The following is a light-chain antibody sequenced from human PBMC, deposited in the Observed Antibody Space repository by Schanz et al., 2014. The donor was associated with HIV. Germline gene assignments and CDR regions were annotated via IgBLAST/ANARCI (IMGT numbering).Light chain of an antibody. CDR2: GAS. CDR3: QQAHSFPLT. V-gene: IGKV3-15*01. J-gene: IGKJ4*01. Sequence: EIVMTQSPATLSVSPGERATLSCRASQSVSSNLAWYQQKPGQAPRLLIYGASTRATGIPARFSGSGSGTEFTLTISRLEPEDFATYYCQQAHSFPLTFGGGTKVEIK. CDR1: QSVSSN.